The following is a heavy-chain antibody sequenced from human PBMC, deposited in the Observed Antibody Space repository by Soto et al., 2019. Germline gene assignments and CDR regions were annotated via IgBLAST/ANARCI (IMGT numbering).Heavy chain of an antibody. V-gene: IGHV3-30*18. CDR1: GFTFSSYG. Sequence: GGSLRLSCAASGFTFSSYGMHWVRQAPGKGLEWVAVISYDGSNKYYADSVKGRFTISRDNSKNTLYLQMNSLRAEDTAVYYCAKSDYGDYGLLDYWGQGTLVTVSS. J-gene: IGHJ4*02. CDR3: AKSDYGDYGLLDY. D-gene: IGHD4-17*01. CDR2: ISYDGSNK.